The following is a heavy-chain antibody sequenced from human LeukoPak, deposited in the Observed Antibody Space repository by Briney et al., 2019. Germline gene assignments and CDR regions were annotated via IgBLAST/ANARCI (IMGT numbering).Heavy chain of an antibody. CDR2: IYYSGST. Sequence: SETLSLTCTVSGGSIRNYYWSWIRQPPGKGLEWIAYIYYSGSTNYNPSLKSRVTISVDTSKNQFSLKLSSVTAADTAVYYCARLSTVTTSFDYWGQGTLVTVSS. D-gene: IGHD4-17*01. V-gene: IGHV4-59*12. CDR1: GGSIRNYY. CDR3: ARLSTVTTSFDY. J-gene: IGHJ4*02.